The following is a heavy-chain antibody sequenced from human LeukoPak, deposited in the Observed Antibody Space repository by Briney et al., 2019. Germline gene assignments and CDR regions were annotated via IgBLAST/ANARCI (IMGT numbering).Heavy chain of an antibody. V-gene: IGHV4-59*01. D-gene: IGHD3-22*01. CDR2: IYYSGST. CDR3: ARGKYYYDSSGYNDAFDS. Sequence: SETLSLTCTVSGGSISSYYWSWIRQPPGKGLEWIGYIYYSGSTNYNPSLKSRVTISVDTSKNQFSLKLSSVTAADTAVYYCARGKYYYDSSGYNDAFDSWGQGTMVTVSS. CDR1: GGSISSYY. J-gene: IGHJ3*02.